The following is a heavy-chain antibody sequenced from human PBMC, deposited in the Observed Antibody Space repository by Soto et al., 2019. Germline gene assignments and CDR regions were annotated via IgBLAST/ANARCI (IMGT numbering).Heavy chain of an antibody. J-gene: IGHJ4*02. CDR3: AREKSSTRVSYYGSGSYYLY. CDR1: GGSFSGYY. D-gene: IGHD3-10*01. Sequence: SETLSLTCAVYGGSFSGYYWSWIRQPPGKGLEWIGEINHSGSTNYNPSLKSRVTISVDTSKNQFSLKLSSVTAADTAVYYCAREKSSTRVSYYGSGSYYLYWGQGSLVTVSS. CDR2: INHSGST. V-gene: IGHV4-34*01.